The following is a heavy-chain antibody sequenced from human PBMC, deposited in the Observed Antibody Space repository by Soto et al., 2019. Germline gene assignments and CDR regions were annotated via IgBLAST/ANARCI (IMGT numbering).Heavy chain of an antibody. CDR2: INPICGTT. V-gene: IGHV1-69*05. D-gene: IGHD2-15*01. J-gene: IGHJ1*01. CDR1: GGTFSSYA. CDR3: ARDISGGSCLQH. Sequence: SVKVSCKASGGTFSSYAISWVRQAPGQGLEWMGIINPICGTTSYAQKFQGRVTMTRDKSTSTVYMELSSLRSEDTAVYYCARDISGGSCLQHWGQGTLVTVSS.